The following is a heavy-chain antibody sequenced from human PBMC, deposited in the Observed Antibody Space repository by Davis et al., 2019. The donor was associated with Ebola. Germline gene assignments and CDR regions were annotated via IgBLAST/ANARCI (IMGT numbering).Heavy chain of an antibody. J-gene: IGHJ4*02. CDR3: ARDTYSTPPYYFDY. D-gene: IGHD2-2*01. CDR1: GFTFTNFW. CDR2: IKQDGSEK. Sequence: PGGSLRLSCAASGFTFTNFWMSWVRQAPGKRLEWVANIKQDGSEKNYADSVEGRFTISRDNAKNSLFLQMDSLRADDTAVYFCARDTYSTPPYYFDYWGQGILVTVSS. V-gene: IGHV3-7*01.